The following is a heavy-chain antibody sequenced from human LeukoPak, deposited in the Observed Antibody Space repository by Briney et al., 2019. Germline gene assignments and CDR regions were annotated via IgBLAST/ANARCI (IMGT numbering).Heavy chain of an antibody. CDR1: GFTFSSYW. CDR2: IKQDGSEK. J-gene: IGHJ6*03. V-gene: IGHV3-7*01. CDR3: ARGGSSSTYYYYYYMDV. Sequence: PGGSLRLSCAASGFTFSSYWMSWVRQAPGKGLEWVANIKQDGSEKYYVDSVKGRFTISRDNAKNSLYLQMNSLRAEDTAVYYCARGGSSSTYYYYYYMDVWGKGTTVTVSS. D-gene: IGHD6-6*01.